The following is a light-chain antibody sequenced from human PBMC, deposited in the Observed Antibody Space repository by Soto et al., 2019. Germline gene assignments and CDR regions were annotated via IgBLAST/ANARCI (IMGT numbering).Light chain of an antibody. V-gene: IGKV1-39*01. CDR1: QSISSY. Sequence: DIQMTQSPSSLSASVGDGVTITCRASQSISSYLNWYQQKPGKAPKLLIYAASSLQSGVPSRFSGSGSGTDFTLTISSLQPEDFAAYFCQHSYSTPFTFGPGTKVHIK. CDR3: QHSYSTPFT. CDR2: AAS. J-gene: IGKJ3*01.